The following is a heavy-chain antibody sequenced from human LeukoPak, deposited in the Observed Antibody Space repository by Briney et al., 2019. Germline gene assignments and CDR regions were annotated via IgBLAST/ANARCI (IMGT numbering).Heavy chain of an antibody. V-gene: IGHV3-23*01. CDR3: AKDTGRYCSSTSCLHYFDY. CDR2: ISGSGGST. J-gene: IGHJ4*02. D-gene: IGHD2-2*01. CDR1: GFTFSSYN. Sequence: GGSLRLSCAASGFTFSSYNMNWVRQAPGKGLEWVSAISGSGGSTYYADSVKGRFTISRDNSKNTLYLQMNSLRAEDTAVYYCAKDTGRYCSSTSCLHYFDYWGQGTLVTVSS.